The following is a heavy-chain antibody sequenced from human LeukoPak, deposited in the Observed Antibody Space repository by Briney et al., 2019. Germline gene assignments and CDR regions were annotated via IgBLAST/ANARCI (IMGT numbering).Heavy chain of an antibody. CDR2: INPNSGGT. V-gene: IGHV1-2*04. J-gene: IGHJ6*02. CDR1: GYTFTSYY. Sequence: ASVKVSCKASGYTFTSYYMHWVRQAPGQGLEWMGWINPNSGGTNYAQKFQGWVTMTRDTSISTAYMELSRLRSDDTAVYYCARDRYSGYDYYYYYGMDVWGQGTTVTVSS. CDR3: ARDRYSGYDYYYYYGMDV. D-gene: IGHD5-12*01.